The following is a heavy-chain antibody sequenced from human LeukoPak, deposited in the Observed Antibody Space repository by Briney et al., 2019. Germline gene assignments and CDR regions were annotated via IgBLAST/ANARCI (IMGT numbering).Heavy chain of an antibody. CDR2: ISCDGSNK. CDR3: ARDLGSSSQVYYYGMDV. V-gene: IGHV3-30-3*01. Sequence: PGGSLRLSCAASGFTFSSYAMHWVRQAPGKGLEWVAVISCDGSNKYYADSVKGRFTISRDNSKNTLYLQMNSLRAEDTAVYYCARDLGSSSQVYYYGMDVWGQGTTVTVSS. D-gene: IGHD6-13*01. J-gene: IGHJ6*02. CDR1: GFTFSSYA.